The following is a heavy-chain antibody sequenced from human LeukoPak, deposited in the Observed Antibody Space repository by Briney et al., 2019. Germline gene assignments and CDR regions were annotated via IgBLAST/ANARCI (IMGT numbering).Heavy chain of an antibody. CDR3: ARAGGRSWFDP. CDR2: INPNSGGT. J-gene: IGHJ5*02. V-gene: IGHV1-2*02. CDR1: GYSFTDKY. Sequence: GASVKVSCKASGYSFTDKYMHWARQAPGQGLEWMGWINPNSGGTNYAQKFQGRVTMTTDTPMSTAYMELSRLTSDDTAVYYCARAGGRSWFDPWGQGTLVTVSS.